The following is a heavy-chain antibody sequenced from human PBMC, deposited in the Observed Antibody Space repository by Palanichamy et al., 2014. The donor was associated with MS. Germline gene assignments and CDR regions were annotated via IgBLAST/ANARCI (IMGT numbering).Heavy chain of an antibody. CDR2: IHHGGST. J-gene: IGHJ5*02. Sequence: QVQLQQWGAGLLRPSETLSLTCAVYSESLSGHYWIWIRQPPGKGLEWIGEIHHGGSTRYNPSLESRLSMAVDTSKNHSSLNLNSVTAADTAVYYCARGVEEYSRSASSFWGGFWFNPWGQGTLVTVSS. D-gene: IGHD6-6*01. CDR3: ARGVEEYSRSASSFWGGFWFNP. V-gene: IGHV4-34*01. CDR1: SESLSGHY.